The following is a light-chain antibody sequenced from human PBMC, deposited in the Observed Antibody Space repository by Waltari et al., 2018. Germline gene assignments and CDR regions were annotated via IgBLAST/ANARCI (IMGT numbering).Light chain of an antibody. CDR1: SSNIGSEP. CDR3: GGWDSSLRAGV. Sequence: QSVLTQPPSISAAPGQRVPISCSGSSSNIGSEPVSWYLQLPGTAPKVLIFADNKRPSGVPDRISASKSGTSATLDITGLQTGDEAVYYCGGWDSSLRAGVFGGGTKVTV. CDR2: ADN. V-gene: IGLV1-51*01. J-gene: IGLJ3*02.